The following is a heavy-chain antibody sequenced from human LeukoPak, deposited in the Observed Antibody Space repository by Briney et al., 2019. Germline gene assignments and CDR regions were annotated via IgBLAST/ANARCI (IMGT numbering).Heavy chain of an antibody. CDR3: ASLSYSSSPKADY. CDR2: INHSGST. CDR1: GGSFSGYY. D-gene: IGHD6-6*01. J-gene: IGHJ4*02. V-gene: IGHV4-34*01. Sequence: SEALSLTCAVYGGSFSGYYWSWIRQPPGKGLEWIGEINHSGSTNYNPSLKSRVTISVDTSKNQFSLKLSSVTAADTAVYYCASLSYSSSPKADYWGQGTLVTVSS.